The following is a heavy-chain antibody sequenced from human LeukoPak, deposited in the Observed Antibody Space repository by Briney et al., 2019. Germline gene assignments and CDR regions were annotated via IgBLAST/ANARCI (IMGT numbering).Heavy chain of an antibody. Sequence: SVKVSCKASGGTFSSYAISWVRQAPGQGLEWMGGIIPIFGTANYAQKFQGRVTITADESTSTAYMELSSLRSEDTAVYYCATSRGSGWYGGFDPWGQGTLVTVSS. D-gene: IGHD6-19*01. J-gene: IGHJ5*02. CDR3: ATSRGSGWYGGFDP. V-gene: IGHV1-69*13. CDR1: GGTFSSYA. CDR2: IIPIFGTA.